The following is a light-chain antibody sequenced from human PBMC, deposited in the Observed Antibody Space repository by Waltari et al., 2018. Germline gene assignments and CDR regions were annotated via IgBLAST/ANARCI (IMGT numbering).Light chain of an antibody. CDR2: QAS. CDR3: QNHERLPAT. Sequence: ELVLTQSPGTLSLSSGERATLASRASQSVGRFLAWYQQKPGQAPRLLIYQASNRATGIPDRFSGSGSGTDFSLTISRLEPEDFAVYYCQNHERLPATFGQGTKVEI. V-gene: IGKV3-20*01. CDR1: QSVGRF. J-gene: IGKJ1*01.